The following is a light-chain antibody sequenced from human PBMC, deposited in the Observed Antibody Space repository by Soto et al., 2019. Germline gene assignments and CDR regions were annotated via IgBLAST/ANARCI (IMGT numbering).Light chain of an antibody. Sequence: IMLTHSPATLSLSPGERATLSCRASQSVSSYLAWYQQKPGQAPRLLSYDASNRATGIPARFSGSGSGTDFTLTISSLEPADVAVYYCQQRSNWPRRTFGQGTKVDI. J-gene: IGKJ1*01. V-gene: IGKV3-11*01. CDR2: DAS. CDR3: QQRSNWPRRT. CDR1: QSVSSY.